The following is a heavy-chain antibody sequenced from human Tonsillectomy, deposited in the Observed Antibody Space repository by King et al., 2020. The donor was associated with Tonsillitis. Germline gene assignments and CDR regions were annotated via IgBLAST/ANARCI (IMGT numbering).Heavy chain of an antibody. J-gene: IGHJ3*02. V-gene: IGHV3-30*18. Sequence: QVQLVESGGGVVQPGRSLRLACAASGFIFSSYGMHWVRQAPGKGLEWVAVISYDGSHKYYVDSVKGRFTISRDNSKNTLYLQMNSLRAEDTAVYYCAKDLGLTPGSDAFDIWGQGTMVTVSS. CDR2: ISYDGSHK. CDR1: GFIFSSYG. D-gene: IGHD4-23*01. CDR3: AKDLGLTPGSDAFDI.